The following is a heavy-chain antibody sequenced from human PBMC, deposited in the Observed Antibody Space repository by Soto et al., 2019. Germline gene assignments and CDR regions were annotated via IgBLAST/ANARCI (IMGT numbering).Heavy chain of an antibody. D-gene: IGHD2-2*02. Sequence: QVQLVQSGAEVKKPGASVKVSCTTSGYTFTLFGITWVRQAPGQGLEWMGWISPYNGDTKYAEKLEGRVTLTTDTSTDTAYMELTSLTSDDTAEYYCARGGQYRYFDYWGQGTLVTVS. J-gene: IGHJ4*02. CDR2: ISPYNGDT. V-gene: IGHV1-18*01. CDR3: ARGGQYRYFDY. CDR1: GYTFTLFG.